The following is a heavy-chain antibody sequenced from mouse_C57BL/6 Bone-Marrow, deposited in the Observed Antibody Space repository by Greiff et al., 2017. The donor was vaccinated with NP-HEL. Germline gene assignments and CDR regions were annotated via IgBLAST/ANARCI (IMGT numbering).Heavy chain of an antibody. CDR3: ERGITTVVAPFAY. V-gene: IGHV1-55*01. CDR2: IYPGSGST. D-gene: IGHD1-1*01. J-gene: IGHJ3*01. Sequence: QVQLKQPGAELVKPGASVKMSCKASGYTFTSYWITWVKQRPGQGLEWIGDIYPGSGSTNYNEKFKSKATLTVDTSSSTAYMQLSSLTSEDSAVYYCERGITTVVAPFAYWGQGTLVTVSA. CDR1: GYTFTSYW.